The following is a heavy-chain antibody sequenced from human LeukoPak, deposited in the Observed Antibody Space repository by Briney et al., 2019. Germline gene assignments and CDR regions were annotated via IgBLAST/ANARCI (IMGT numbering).Heavy chain of an antibody. Sequence: GESLKISCNGSGYSFSSHWIAWVRQMPGKGLEWMGNIYPADSDTRYSPSFQGQVTISADKSISTAYLQWSSLKASDTAMYYCARHVGAVRQGCFDYWGQGTLVTVSS. CDR1: GYSFSSHW. CDR3: ARHVGAVRQGCFDY. V-gene: IGHV5-51*01. CDR2: IYPADSDT. J-gene: IGHJ4*02. D-gene: IGHD1-26*01.